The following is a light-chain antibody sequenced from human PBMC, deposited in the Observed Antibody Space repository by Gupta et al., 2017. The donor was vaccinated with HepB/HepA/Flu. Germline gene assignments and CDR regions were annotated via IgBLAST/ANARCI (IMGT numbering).Light chain of an antibody. J-gene: IGKJ1*01. CDR3: QQYNTYSPWM. CDR2: QAS. CDR1: HYIGTY. Sequence: DIQMTQSPSTLSASVGDRVTITCRASHYIGTYLAWYQQKPGKAPKLLIYQASNLESGVPSRFSGSGAETHCTLTISSLQPDDFATYYCQQYNTYSPWMFGQGTMVEIK. V-gene: IGKV1-5*03.